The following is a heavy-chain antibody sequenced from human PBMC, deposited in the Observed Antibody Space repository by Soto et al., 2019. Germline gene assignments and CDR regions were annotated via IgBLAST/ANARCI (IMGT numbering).Heavy chain of an antibody. D-gene: IGHD5-12*01. J-gene: IGHJ3*01. V-gene: IGHV3-11*01. CDR1: GFTLSDYH. CDR2: ISSSGSTI. CDR3: ASETQWLLNDAFNL. Sequence: QVQLVESGGGLVKPGGSLRLSCAASGFTLSDYHVSWIRQAPGKGLEWVSYISSSGSTIYYADSVKSRFTISRDNAKNSLFLQMTNLRAEDTAVYYCASETQWLLNDAFNLWGQGTMVTVSS.